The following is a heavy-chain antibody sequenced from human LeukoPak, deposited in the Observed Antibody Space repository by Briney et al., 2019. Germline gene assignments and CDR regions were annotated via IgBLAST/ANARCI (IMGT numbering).Heavy chain of an antibody. J-gene: IGHJ4*02. V-gene: IGHV4-61*02. D-gene: IGHD5-24*01. Sequence: SETLSLTCTVSGGSISSGSYYWSWIRQPAGKGLEWIGRIYTSGSTNYNPSLKSRVTISVDTSKNQFSLKLSSVTAADTAVYYCARDRVGDGYVDYWGQGTLVTVSS. CDR1: GGSISSGSYY. CDR3: ARDRVGDGYVDY. CDR2: IYTSGST.